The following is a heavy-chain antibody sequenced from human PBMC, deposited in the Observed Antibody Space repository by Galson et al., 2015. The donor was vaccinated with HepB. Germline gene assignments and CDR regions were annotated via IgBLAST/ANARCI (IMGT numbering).Heavy chain of an antibody. CDR2: IRSKAYGGTT. J-gene: IGHJ6*02. CDR3: TSFSAGITGSPEWYYYYDGMDV. CDR1: GFTFGDYA. Sequence: SLRLSCAASGFTFGDYAMSWFRQAPGKGLEWVGFIRSKAYGGTTEYAASVKGRFTISRDDSKSIAYLQMNSLKTEDAAVYYCTSFSAGITGSPEWYYYYDGMDVWGQGTTVTVSS. V-gene: IGHV3-49*03. D-gene: IGHD1-20*01.